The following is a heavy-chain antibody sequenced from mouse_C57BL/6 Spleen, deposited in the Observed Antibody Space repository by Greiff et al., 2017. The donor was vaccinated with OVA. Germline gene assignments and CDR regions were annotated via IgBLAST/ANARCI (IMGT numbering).Heavy chain of an antibody. CDR3: ARGDYYGSSYVGAMDY. CDR2: IDPSDSYT. J-gene: IGHJ4*01. V-gene: IGHV1-69*01. D-gene: IGHD1-1*01. CDR1: GYTFTSYW. Sequence: QVQLQQPGAELVMPGASVQLSCKASGYTFTSYWMHWVKQRPGQGLEWIGEIDPSDSYTNYNQKFKGKSTLTVDKSSSPAYMQLSSLTSEDSAVYYCARGDYYGSSYVGAMDYWGQGTSVTVSS.